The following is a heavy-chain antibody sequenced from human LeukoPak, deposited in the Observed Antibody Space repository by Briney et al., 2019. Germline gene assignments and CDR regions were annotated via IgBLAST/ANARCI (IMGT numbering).Heavy chain of an antibody. CDR3: AAFVGRWGDSDY. CDR2: IVVGSGNT. Sequence: SVKVSCKASGFTFTRSAVQWGRQARGRRLEWIGWIVVGSGNTNYAQKFQERVTITRDTSTSTAYMELSSLRSEDTAVYYCAAFVGRWGDSDYWGQGTLVTVSS. CDR1: GFTFTRSA. J-gene: IGHJ4*02. V-gene: IGHV1-58*01. D-gene: IGHD7-27*01.